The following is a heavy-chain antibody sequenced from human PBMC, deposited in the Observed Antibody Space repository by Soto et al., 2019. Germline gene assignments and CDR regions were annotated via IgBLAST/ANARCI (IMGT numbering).Heavy chain of an antibody. CDR2: INAGNGNT. J-gene: IGHJ4*02. Sequence: SKDSRVTLKSKDLSWLRQAPGQRLEWMGWINAGNGNTKYSQKFQGRVTITRDTSASTAYMELSSLRSEDTAVYYCARHGSGWDYWGQGTLVTVSS. D-gene: IGHD6-19*01. CDR1: RVTLKSKD. V-gene: IGHV1-3*01. CDR3: ARHGSGWDY.